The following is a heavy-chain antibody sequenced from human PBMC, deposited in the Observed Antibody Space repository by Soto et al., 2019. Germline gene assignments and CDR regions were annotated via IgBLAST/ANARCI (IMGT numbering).Heavy chain of an antibody. CDR3: ARVSGYSYGPRAYYYYGMDV. V-gene: IGHV4-61*01. Sequence: PSETLSLTCTVSGGSVSSGSYYWSWIRQPPGKGLEWIGYIYYSGSTNYNPSLKSRVTISVDTSKNQFSLKLSSVTAADTAVYYCARVSGYSYGPRAYYYYGMDVWGQGTTVTVSS. D-gene: IGHD5-18*01. CDR1: GGSVSSGSYY. CDR2: IYYSGST. J-gene: IGHJ6*02.